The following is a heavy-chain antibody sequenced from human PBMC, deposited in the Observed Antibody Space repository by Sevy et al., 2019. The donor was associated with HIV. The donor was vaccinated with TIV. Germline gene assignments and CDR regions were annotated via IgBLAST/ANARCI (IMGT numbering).Heavy chain of an antibody. CDR1: GFSFSHYA. D-gene: IGHD2-8*01. V-gene: IGHV3-30-3*01. CDR2: ISYDGTYK. CDR3: ARVAVSYCPNDCYHRFDY. J-gene: IGHJ4*02. Sequence: GGSLRLSCAVSGFSFSHYAFHWVRQAPGKGLEWVSLISYDGTYKYYADSVKGRFTISRDNSKNTLYLQMNSLRGNDTAVYYCARVAVSYCPNDCYHRFDYWGPGALVTVSS.